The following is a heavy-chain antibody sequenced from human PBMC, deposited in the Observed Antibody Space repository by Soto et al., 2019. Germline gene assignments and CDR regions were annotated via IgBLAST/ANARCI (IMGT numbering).Heavy chain of an antibody. CDR1: GFTFSSYG. CDR2: ISYDGSNK. Sequence: QVQLVESGGGVVQPGRSLRLSCAASGFTFSSYGMHWVRQAPGKGLEWVAVISYDGSNKYYADSVKGRFTISRDNSKNTLYLQMNSLRAEDTAVYYCAKDLSTWYYYYGMDVWGQGTTVTVSS. J-gene: IGHJ6*02. CDR3: AKDLSTWYYYYGMDV. V-gene: IGHV3-30*18.